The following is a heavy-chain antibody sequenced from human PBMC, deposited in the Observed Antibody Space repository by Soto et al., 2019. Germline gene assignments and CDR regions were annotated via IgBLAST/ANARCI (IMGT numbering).Heavy chain of an antibody. CDR1: GGSISSRSYY. J-gene: IGHJ6*02. CDR3: ARQSGGSGYYYYGMDV. D-gene: IGHD2-15*01. V-gene: IGHV4-39*01. Sequence: SETLSLTCTVSGGSISSRSYYWGWIRQSPGKGLEWIGNIYYSGSTYYNSSLKSRVTISVDTSKNQFSMKLSSVTAADTAVYYCARQSGGSGYYYYGMDVWGQGTTVTVSS. CDR2: IYYSGST.